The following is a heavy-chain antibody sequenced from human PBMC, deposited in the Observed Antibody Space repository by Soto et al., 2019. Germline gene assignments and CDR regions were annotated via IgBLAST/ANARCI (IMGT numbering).Heavy chain of an antibody. CDR2: ISYSGSA. J-gene: IGHJ4*02. Sequence: QLQLQESGPGLVKPSETLSLTCTVSGASISSSPYYWGWIRQPPGRGLEWIGSISYSGSAYYNSSFKSRVTISVDTSKNQLSLKLSTVTAADTAVYYCARLFDYWGQGTLVTVSS. CDR3: ARLFDY. V-gene: IGHV4-39*01. CDR1: GASISSSPYY.